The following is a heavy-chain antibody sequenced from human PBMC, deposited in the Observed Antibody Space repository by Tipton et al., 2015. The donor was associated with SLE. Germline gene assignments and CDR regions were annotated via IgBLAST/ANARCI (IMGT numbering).Heavy chain of an antibody. J-gene: IGHJ4*02. CDR1: GGSLSSGSYY. D-gene: IGHD1-7*01. CDR2: IYTSGST. Sequence: TLSLTCTVSGGSLSSGSYYWSWIRQPAGKGLEWIGHIYTSGSTHYNPPLKSRVTISVDTSKNQFSLKLTSVTAADTAFYYCARSRYNWNYYFDYWGQGTLVTVSS. CDR3: ARSRYNWNYYFDY. V-gene: IGHV4-61*09.